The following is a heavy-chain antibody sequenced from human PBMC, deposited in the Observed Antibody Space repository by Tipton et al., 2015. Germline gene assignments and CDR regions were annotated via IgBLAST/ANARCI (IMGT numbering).Heavy chain of an antibody. J-gene: IGHJ6*02. CDR3: ARDHGVYSFGWDHGMDV. CDR2: ISGYSGDT. D-gene: IGHD5-18*01. V-gene: IGHV1-18*01. Sequence: QSGAEVKKPGASVKVSCKTSGYPFAIYGISWVRQAPGQGLEWMGWISGYSGDTHYAQKLQGRVTMTTDTSTSTAYMEVRSLRSDDTAVYYCARDHGVYSFGWDHGMDVWGQGTTVTVSS. CDR1: GYPFAIYG.